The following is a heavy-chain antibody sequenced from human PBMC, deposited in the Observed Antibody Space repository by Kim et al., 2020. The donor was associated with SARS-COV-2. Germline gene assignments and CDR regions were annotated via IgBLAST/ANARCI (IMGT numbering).Heavy chain of an antibody. CDR3: ARGDVLRYFDLLDI. Sequence: GGSLRLSCAASGFTVSSNYMSWVRQAPGKGLEWVSVIYSGGSTYYADSAKGRFTISRDNSKNTLYLQMNSLRAEDTAVYYCARGDVLRYFDLLDIWGQGTMVTVSS. V-gene: IGHV3-66*01. CDR1: GFTVSSNY. J-gene: IGHJ3*02. CDR2: IYSGGST. D-gene: IGHD3-9*01.